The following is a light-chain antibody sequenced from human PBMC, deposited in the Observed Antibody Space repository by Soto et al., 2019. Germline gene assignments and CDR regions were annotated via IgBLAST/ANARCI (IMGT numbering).Light chain of an antibody. J-gene: IGKJ4*01. CDR2: GAY. Sequence: VMTQSPATLSVSPGERATLSCGASQSVSSKLAWYQQKPGQAPRLLIYGAYNRATGIPARFSGSGSGTEFTLTISSLQSEDFAVYYCQQYHQWPLSFGGGTKVEIK. V-gene: IGKV3-15*01. CDR3: QQYHQWPLS. CDR1: QSVSSK.